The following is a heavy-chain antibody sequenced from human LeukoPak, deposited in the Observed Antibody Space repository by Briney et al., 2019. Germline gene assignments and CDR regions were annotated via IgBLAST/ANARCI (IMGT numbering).Heavy chain of an antibody. V-gene: IGHV1-69*13. D-gene: IGHD2-21*02. CDR2: IIPIFGTA. Sequence: VASVKVSCKASGGTFSSYAISWVRQAPGQGLEWMGGIIPIFGTANYAQKFQGRVTITADESTSTAHMELSSLRSEDTAVYYCARAPGSRLNYYGMDVWGQGTTVTVSS. CDR1: GGTFSSYA. J-gene: IGHJ6*02. CDR3: ARAPGSRLNYYGMDV.